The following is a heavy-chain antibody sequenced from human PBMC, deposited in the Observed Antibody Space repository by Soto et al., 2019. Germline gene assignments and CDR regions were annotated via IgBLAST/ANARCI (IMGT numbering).Heavy chain of an antibody. Sequence: EVQLLESGGGLVQPGGSLRLSCAASGFTFTNYAMTWARQAPGKGLEWVSSLLRSGSTTYYADSVKGRFTISSDISANSLYLQMDSLIAEDTAVYYCAKDAVSGDGIWLLDSWGQGTVVTVSS. CDR2: LLRSGSTT. CDR3: AKDAVSGDGIWLLDS. V-gene: IGHV3-23*01. J-gene: IGHJ4*02. D-gene: IGHD4-17*01. CDR1: GFTFTNYA.